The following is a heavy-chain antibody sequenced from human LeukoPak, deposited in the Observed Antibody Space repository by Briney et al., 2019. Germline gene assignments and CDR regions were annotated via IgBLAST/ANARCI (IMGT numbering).Heavy chain of an antibody. CDR3: ARAAPIAAAGIDY. J-gene: IGHJ4*02. CDR1: SYTFTSYG. V-gene: IGHV1-18*01. D-gene: IGHD6-13*01. Sequence: ASVKVSCKASSYTFTSYGISWVRQAPGQELEWMGWISAYNGNTNYAQKLQGRVTMTTGTSTSTAYMELRSRRSDDTAAYYCARAAPIAAAGIDYWGQGTLVTVSS. CDR2: ISAYNGNT.